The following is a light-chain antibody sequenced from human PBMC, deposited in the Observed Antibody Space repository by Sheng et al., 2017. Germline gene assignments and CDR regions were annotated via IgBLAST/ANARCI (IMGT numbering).Light chain of an antibody. V-gene: IGKV1-39*01. CDR2: GAS. Sequence: DIQMTQSPSSLSASVGDRVTITCRASQTLGKYVNWYQEKPGEAPSLLIYGASSLATGVPSRFSGSGSGSDFTLTIYSLQPEDFATYYCQQSYSVPRTFGPRDRRWK. CDR1: QTLGKY. J-gene: IGKJ1*01. CDR3: QQSYSVPRT.